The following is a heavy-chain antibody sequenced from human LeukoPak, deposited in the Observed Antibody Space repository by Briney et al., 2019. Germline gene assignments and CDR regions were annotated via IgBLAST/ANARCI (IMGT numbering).Heavy chain of an antibody. V-gene: IGHV4-34*01. J-gene: IGHJ5*02. CDR2: ISHSGST. CDR3: ARQPRYGSGSYRRWFDP. Sequence: GSLRLSCAASGFTFSSYSMNWVRQPPGKGLEWIGEISHSGSTNCNPSLKSRVTISVDTSKNQFSLKLSSVTAADTAVYYCARQPRYGSGSYRRWFDPWGQGTLVTVSS. CDR1: GFTFSSYS. D-gene: IGHD3-10*01.